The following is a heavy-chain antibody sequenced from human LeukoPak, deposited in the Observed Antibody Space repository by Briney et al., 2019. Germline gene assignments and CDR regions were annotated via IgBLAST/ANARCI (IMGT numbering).Heavy chain of an antibody. CDR3: ARDHIQYFGYYYYYYMDV. CDR2: IRYDGSNK. D-gene: IGHD4-11*01. Sequence: PGGSLRLSCAASGFTFSSYGMHWVRQAPGKGLEWVAFIRYDGSNKYYADSVKGRFTISRDNSKNTLYLQMNSLRAEDTAVYYCARDHIQYFGYYYYYYMDVWGKGTTVTVSS. V-gene: IGHV3-30*02. CDR1: GFTFSSYG. J-gene: IGHJ6*03.